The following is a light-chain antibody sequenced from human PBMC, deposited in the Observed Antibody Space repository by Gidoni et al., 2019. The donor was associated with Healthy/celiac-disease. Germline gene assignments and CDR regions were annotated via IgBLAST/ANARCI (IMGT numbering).Light chain of an antibody. Sequence: SYVLTQPPSVSVAPGQTARITCGGNNIGSKSVPWYQQKPGQAPVLVVYDDSARPSGIPERFSGSNSGNTATLTISRVEAGDEADYYCQVWDSSSDHYVFGTGTKVTVL. J-gene: IGLJ1*01. CDR1: NIGSKS. CDR2: DDS. CDR3: QVWDSSSDHYV. V-gene: IGLV3-21*02.